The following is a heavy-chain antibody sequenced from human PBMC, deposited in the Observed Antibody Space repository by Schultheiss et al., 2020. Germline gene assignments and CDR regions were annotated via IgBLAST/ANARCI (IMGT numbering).Heavy chain of an antibody. V-gene: IGHV3-15*07. CDR1: GFTFSSYD. J-gene: IGHJ4*02. Sequence: GGSLRLSCAASGFTFSSYDMHWVRQAPGKGLEWVGRIKSKTDGGTTDYAAPVKGRFTISRDDSKNTLYLQMNSLKTEDTAVYYCTTNHHTVTTGYWGQGTLVTVSS. CDR3: TTNHHTVTTGY. D-gene: IGHD4-17*01. CDR2: IKSKTDGGTT.